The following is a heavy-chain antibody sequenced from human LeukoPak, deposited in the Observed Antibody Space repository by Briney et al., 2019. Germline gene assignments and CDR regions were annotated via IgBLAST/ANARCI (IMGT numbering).Heavy chain of an antibody. Sequence: ASETLSLTCGVSGGSITNTNYWTWVRQPPGKGLEWIGEVNLQGSTNYNPSLMGRVAISVDTSENHISLQLTSVTAADTAVYYRAREGGPYRPLDYSGQGTLVTVSS. J-gene: IGHJ4*02. CDR1: GGSITNTNY. CDR3: AREGGPYRPLDY. V-gene: IGHV4-4*02. CDR2: VNLQGST.